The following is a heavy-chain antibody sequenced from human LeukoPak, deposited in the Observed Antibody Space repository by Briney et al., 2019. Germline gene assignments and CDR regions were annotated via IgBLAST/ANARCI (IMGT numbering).Heavy chain of an antibody. J-gene: IGHJ4*02. CDR1: GYTFTSYA. CDR2: INAGNGNT. D-gene: IGHD6-13*01. Sequence: ASVKVSCKASGYTFTSYAMHWVRQAPRQRLEWMGWINAGNGNTKYSQEFQGRVTITRDTSASTAYMELSSLRSEDMAVYYCARGRPLEYSSSWLPFDYWGQGTLVTVSS. V-gene: IGHV1-3*03. CDR3: ARGRPLEYSSSWLPFDY.